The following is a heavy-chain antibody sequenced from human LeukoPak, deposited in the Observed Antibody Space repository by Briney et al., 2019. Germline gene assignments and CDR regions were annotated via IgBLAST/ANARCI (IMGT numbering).Heavy chain of an antibody. D-gene: IGHD6-13*01. CDR1: GFTFSSYA. V-gene: IGHV3-23*01. Sequence: PGGSLRLSCAASGFTFSSYAMNWVRQAPGKGLEWVSAISSSGDNTYYADSVKGRFIISRDNSRNTLYLQMNSLRAEDTAVYYCAKRGSSWYYFDYWGQGTLVTVPS. CDR3: AKRGSSWYYFDY. CDR2: ISSSGDNT. J-gene: IGHJ4*02.